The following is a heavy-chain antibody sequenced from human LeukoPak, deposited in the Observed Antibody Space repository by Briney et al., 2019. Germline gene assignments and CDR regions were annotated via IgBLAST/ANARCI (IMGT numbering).Heavy chain of an antibody. J-gene: IGHJ4*02. D-gene: IGHD2-2*02. V-gene: IGHV3-23*01. CDR3: ARGGRYCTTTNCYIGK. CDR1: GFIFSNYA. Sequence: GGSLRLSCAASGFIFSNYAMNWVRQAPGKGLEWVSGISSGGGSTYYADSVKGRFTISRDNSENTLYLQMNSLRAEDTAIYHCARGGRYCTTTNCYIGKWGQGTLVTVSS. CDR2: ISSGGGST.